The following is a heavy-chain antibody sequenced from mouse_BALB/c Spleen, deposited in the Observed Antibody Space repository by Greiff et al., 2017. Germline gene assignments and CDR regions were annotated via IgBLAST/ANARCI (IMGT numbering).Heavy chain of an antibody. CDR3: ARHETGTRAMDY. CDR1: GFAFSSYD. V-gene: IGHV5-12-1*01. J-gene: IGHJ4*01. CDR2: ISSGGGST. Sequence: EVQLVESGGGLVKPGGSLKLSCAASGFAFSSYDMSWVRQTPEKRLEWVAYISSGGGSTYYPDTVKGRFTISRDNAKNTLYLQMSSLKSEDTAMYYCARHETGTRAMDYWGQGTSVTVSS. D-gene: IGHD4-1*01.